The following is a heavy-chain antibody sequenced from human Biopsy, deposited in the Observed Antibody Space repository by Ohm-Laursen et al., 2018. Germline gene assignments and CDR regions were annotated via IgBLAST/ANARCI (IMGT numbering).Heavy chain of an antibody. CDR2: ISAYNSINT. Sequence: SVKVSCKSSGYTFDNFGVSWVRQAPGHGLEWMGWISAYNSINTNYAQNFQDRVTLTADTSTQVADMELRSLRSDDTAIYYCARDRYRWDMAAVVAAHYNEYYHALDVWGQGTAVTVSS. CDR1: GYTFDNFG. D-gene: IGHD2-15*01. V-gene: IGHV1-18*01. CDR3: ARDRYRWDMAAVVAAHYNEYYHALDV. J-gene: IGHJ6*02.